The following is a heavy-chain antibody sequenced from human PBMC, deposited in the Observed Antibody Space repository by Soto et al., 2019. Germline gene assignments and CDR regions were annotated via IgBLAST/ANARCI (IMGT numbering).Heavy chain of an antibody. CDR1: GFTFSSYD. J-gene: IGHJ3*02. CDR2: IGTAGDT. Sequence: EVQLVESGGGLVQPGGSLRLSCAASGFTFSSYDMHWVRQATGKGLEWVSAIGTAGDTYYPGSVKGRFTISRENAKNSLYLQMNSLRAEDTAVYYCARAXRAAGYCSGGSCYGNAFDIWGQGTMVTVSS. V-gene: IGHV3-13*01. D-gene: IGHD2-15*01. CDR3: ARAXRAAGYCSGGSCYGNAFDI.